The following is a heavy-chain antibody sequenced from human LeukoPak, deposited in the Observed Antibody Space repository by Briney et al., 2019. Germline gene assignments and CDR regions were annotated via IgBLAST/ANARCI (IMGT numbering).Heavy chain of an antibody. D-gene: IGHD3-3*01. J-gene: IGHJ4*02. Sequence: GGSLRLSCAASGFSFTNYAMNWVRQAPGQGLEWVSFISASGTTTHYSDSVKGRFTISRDNSKNTLFLQINSLRVEDTAAYYCAKGAQFDFWSGYTLEYFDVWGKGTLVTVSS. CDR1: GFSFTNYA. CDR3: AKGAQFDFWSGYTLEYFDV. CDR2: ISASGTTT. V-gene: IGHV3-23*01.